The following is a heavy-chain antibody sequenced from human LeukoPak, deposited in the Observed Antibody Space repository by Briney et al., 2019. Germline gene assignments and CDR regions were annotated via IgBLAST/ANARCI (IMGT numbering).Heavy chain of an antibody. J-gene: IGHJ5*02. Sequence: SETLSLTCAVSGGSISSSNWWSWVRQPPGKGLEWIGEIYHSGSTNYNPSLKSRVTISVDTSKNQFSLKLSSVTAADTAVYYCARLGFCTSTSCPWGQGTLVTVSS. V-gene: IGHV4-4*02. CDR1: GGSISSSNW. CDR2: IYHSGST. CDR3: ARLGFCTSTSCP. D-gene: IGHD2-2*01.